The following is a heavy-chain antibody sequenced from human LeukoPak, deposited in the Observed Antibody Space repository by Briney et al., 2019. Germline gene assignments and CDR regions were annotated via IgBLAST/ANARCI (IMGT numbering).Heavy chain of an antibody. CDR2: ISAYNGNT. Sequence: GASVKVSCKASGYTFTSYGISWVRQAPGQGLEWMGWISAYNGNTNYAQKLQGRVTMTTDTSTSTAYMELRSLRSDDTAVYYCARGGSSWFGAWARDYYYYYMDVWGKGTTVTVSS. CDR1: GYTFTSYG. CDR3: ARGGSSWFGAWARDYYYYYMDV. D-gene: IGHD6-13*01. V-gene: IGHV1-18*01. J-gene: IGHJ6*03.